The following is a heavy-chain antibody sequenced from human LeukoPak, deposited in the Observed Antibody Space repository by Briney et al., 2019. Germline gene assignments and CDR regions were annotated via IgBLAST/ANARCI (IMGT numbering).Heavy chain of an antibody. V-gene: IGHV3-23*01. Sequence: GGSLRLSCAASGFTFSSYVMSWVRQAPGKGLEWVSSIRGSGGGTYYADSVKGRFTISRDNSKNTLYLQMNSLRAEDTALYYCAKDYSGHECGDYWGQGTLVTVSS. CDR1: GFTFSSYV. D-gene: IGHD5-12*01. CDR2: IRGSGGGT. CDR3: AKDYSGHECGDY. J-gene: IGHJ4*02.